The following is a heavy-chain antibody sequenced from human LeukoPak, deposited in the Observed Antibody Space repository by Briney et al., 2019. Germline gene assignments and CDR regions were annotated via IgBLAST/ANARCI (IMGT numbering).Heavy chain of an antibody. V-gene: IGHV1-2*02. J-gene: IGHJ4*02. CDR1: GYTFTGYY. Sequence: ASVKVSCKASGYTFTGYYMHWVRQAPGQGLEWMGWINPNSGGTNYAQKFQGRVTMTRDTSISTAYMELSRLRSDDTAVYYCARDAVDCWSGSSFDYWGQGTLVTVSS. CDR3: ARDAVDCWSGSSFDY. D-gene: IGHD3-3*01. CDR2: INPNSGGT.